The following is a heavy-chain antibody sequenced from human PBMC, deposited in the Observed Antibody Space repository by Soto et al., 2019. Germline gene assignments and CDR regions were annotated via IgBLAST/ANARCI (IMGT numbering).Heavy chain of an antibody. CDR1: GFTFIDYA. CDR2: VSHDGRNT. V-gene: IGHV3-30*18. CDR3: AKGGRQWLVTSDFNY. D-gene: IGHD6-19*01. J-gene: IGHJ4*02. Sequence: PGGSLRLSCAASGFTFIDYAMHWVRKAPGKGLEWVAVVSHDGRNTHYADSVKGRFTISRDSSKNTVSLEMTSLRAEDTAVYYCAKGGRQWLVTSDFNYWGQGALVTVSS.